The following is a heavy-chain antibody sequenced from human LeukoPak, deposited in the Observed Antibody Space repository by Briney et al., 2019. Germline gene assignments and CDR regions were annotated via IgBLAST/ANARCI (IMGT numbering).Heavy chain of an antibody. CDR3: ARVIGYYYDSSGYRFGDAFDI. D-gene: IGHD3-22*01. Sequence: GASVKVSCKASGYTFTGYYMHWVRQAPGQGLEWMGWINPNSGGTNYAQKFQGRVTMTRDTSISTAYMELSRLRSDDTAVYYCARVIGYYYDSSGYRFGDAFDIWGQGTMVTVSS. CDR1: GYTFTGYY. J-gene: IGHJ3*02. V-gene: IGHV1-2*02. CDR2: INPNSGGT.